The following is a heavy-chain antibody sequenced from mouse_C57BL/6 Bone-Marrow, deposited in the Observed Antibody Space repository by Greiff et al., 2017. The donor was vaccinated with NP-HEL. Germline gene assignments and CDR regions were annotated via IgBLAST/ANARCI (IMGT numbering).Heavy chain of an antibody. D-gene: IGHD1-1*01. CDR2: ISSGSSTI. V-gene: IGHV5-17*01. CDR3: ARPHYYGSSLYYFDY. CDR1: GFTFSDYG. Sequence: EVMLVESGGGLVKPGGSLKLSCAASGFTFSDYGMHWVRQAPEKGLEWVAYISSGSSTIYYADTVKGRFTISRDNAKNTLFLQMTSLRSEDTAMYYCARPHYYGSSLYYFDYWGQGTTLTVSS. J-gene: IGHJ2*01.